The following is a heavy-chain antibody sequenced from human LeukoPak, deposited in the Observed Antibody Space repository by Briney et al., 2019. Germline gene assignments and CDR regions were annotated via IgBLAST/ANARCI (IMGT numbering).Heavy chain of an antibody. J-gene: IGHJ6*03. V-gene: IGHV4-34*01. CDR1: GGSFSGYY. D-gene: IGHD3-22*01. CDR2: INPSGRI. CDR3: ARGRQEVSMIVVVMTAVSYYLDV. Sequence: SETLSLTCAVYGGSFSGYYWTWIRQAPGKGLEWIGEINPSGRISYNPSLTSRLTISVDASKNQFSLNLRSLTAADTAVYYCARGRQEVSMIVVVMTAVSYYLDVWGKGTTVTVS.